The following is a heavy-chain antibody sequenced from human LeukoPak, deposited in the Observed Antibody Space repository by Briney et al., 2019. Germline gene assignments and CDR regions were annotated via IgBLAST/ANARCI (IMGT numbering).Heavy chain of an antibody. J-gene: IGHJ4*02. D-gene: IGHD6-19*01. CDR2: ISSNGGST. CDR3: AKDEAGYSSG. Sequence: GGSLRLSCAASGFTFSNYAMHWVRQAPGKGLEYVAVISSNGGSTYFANAVQGRFTISRDNSKNMVYLQMGSLGVEDTAVYYCAKDEAGYSSGWGQGTLVTVSS. V-gene: IGHV3-64*01. CDR1: GFTFSNYA.